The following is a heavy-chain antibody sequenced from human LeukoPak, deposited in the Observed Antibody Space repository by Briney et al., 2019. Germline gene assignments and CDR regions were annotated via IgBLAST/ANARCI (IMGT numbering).Heavy chain of an antibody. CDR2: INHSGST. V-gene: IGHV4-30-2*01. CDR3: ARGVYIAAAQYAY. CDR1: GGSISSGGYS. J-gene: IGHJ4*02. Sequence: SKTLSLTCAVSGGSISSGGYSWSWIRQPPGKGLEWIGEINHSGSTNYNPSLKSRVTISVDTSKNQFSLKLSSVTAADTAVYYCARGVYIAAAQYAYWGQGTLVTVSS. D-gene: IGHD6-13*01.